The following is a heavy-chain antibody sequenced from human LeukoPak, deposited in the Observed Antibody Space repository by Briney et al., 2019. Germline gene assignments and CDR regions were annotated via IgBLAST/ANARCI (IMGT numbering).Heavy chain of an antibody. D-gene: IGHD6-19*01. CDR2: IYPDDSNT. J-gene: IGHJ4*02. Sequence: GESLKISCKASGYYFPTFWIGWVRQMPGKGLEWMGIIYPDDSNTRYSPSFQGQVTISADKSINTAYLQWSSLRASDTAMYYCASPGGYSSGWAPYWGQGTLVTVSS. V-gene: IGHV5-51*01. CDR3: ASPGGYSSGWAPY. CDR1: GYYFPTFW.